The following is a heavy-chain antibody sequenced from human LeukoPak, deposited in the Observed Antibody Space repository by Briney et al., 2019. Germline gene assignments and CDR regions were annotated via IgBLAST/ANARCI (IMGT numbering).Heavy chain of an antibody. V-gene: IGHV4-39*07. J-gene: IGHJ4*02. D-gene: IGHD2-2*01. Sequence: SETLSLTCTVSGGSISSSSYYWSWIRQPPGKGLEWIASINYSGSTYYNPSLKSRVTISVDTSKNQFSLKLSSVTAADTAVYYCARVEVARDIVVVPAATFDYWGQGTLVTVSS. CDR1: GGSISSSSYY. CDR3: ARVEVARDIVVVPAATFDY. CDR2: INYSGST.